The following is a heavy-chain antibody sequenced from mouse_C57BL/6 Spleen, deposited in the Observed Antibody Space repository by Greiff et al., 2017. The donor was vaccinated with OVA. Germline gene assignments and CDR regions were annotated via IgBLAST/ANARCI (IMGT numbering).Heavy chain of an antibody. V-gene: IGHV1-75*01. Sequence: VQLQQSGPELVKPGASVKISCKASGYTFTDSYINWVKQRPGQGLEWIGWIFPGSGSTYYNEKFKGKATLTVDKSSSTAYMLLSSLTSEVSAVYFGARRGFEGYFDYWGQGTTLTVSS. J-gene: IGHJ2*01. CDR2: IFPGSGST. CDR1: GYTFTDSY. CDR3: ARRGFEGYFDY.